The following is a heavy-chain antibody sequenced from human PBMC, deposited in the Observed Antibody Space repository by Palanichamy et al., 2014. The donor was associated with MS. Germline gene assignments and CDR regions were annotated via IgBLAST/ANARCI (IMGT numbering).Heavy chain of an antibody. CDR2: ISGSGSST. CDR3: ATRDSSGYFLRGY. V-gene: IGHV3-23*01. CDR1: EFTFSSYI. J-gene: IGHJ4*02. Sequence: EVQLLESGGGLVQPGGSLRLSCAASEFTFSSYIMTWVRQAPGKGLEWVSAISGSGSSTYYADSVKGRFTISRDNSKNMLYLEMNSLRAEDTAVYYCATRDSSGYFLRGYWGQGTLVTVSS. D-gene: IGHD3-22*01.